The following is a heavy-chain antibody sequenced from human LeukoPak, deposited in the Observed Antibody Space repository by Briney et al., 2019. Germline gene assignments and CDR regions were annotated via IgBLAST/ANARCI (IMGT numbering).Heavy chain of an antibody. D-gene: IGHD6-19*01. J-gene: IGHJ4*02. CDR2: IIPILGIA. V-gene: IGHV1-69*04. CDR3: ARDSSVAGTSPGY. CDR1: GGTFSSYA. Sequence: GASVKVSCKASGGTFSSYAISWVRQAPGQGLEWMGRIIPILGIASYAQKFQGRVTITADKSTSTAYMELSSLRSEDTAVYYCARDSSVAGTSPGYWGQGTLVTVSS.